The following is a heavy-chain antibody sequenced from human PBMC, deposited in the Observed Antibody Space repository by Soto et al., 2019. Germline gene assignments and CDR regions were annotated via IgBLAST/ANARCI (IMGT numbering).Heavy chain of an antibody. D-gene: IGHD3-3*01. V-gene: IGHV3-30-3*01. Sequence: QVQLVESGGGVVQPGRSLRLSCAASGFTFSSYAMHWVRQAPGKGLEWVAVISYDGSNKYYADSVKGRFTISRDNSKNTLYLQMNSLRAADTAVYYCERDKRDLRFLEWSYYFDFWGQGTLVTVSS. CDR3: ERDKRDLRFLEWSYYFDF. J-gene: IGHJ4*02. CDR1: GFTFSSYA. CDR2: ISYDGSNK.